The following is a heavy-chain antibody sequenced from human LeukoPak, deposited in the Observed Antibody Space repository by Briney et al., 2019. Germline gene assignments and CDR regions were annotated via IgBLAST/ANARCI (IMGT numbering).Heavy chain of an antibody. CDR1: GFTFSSYW. Sequence: QPGGSLRLSCAASGFTFSSYWMHWVRQAPGKGLVWVSRINSDGSSTTYADSVKGRFTISRDNAKNTLYLQMNSLRAEDTAVYYCARYYYDSSGLNWFDSWGQGTLVTVSS. CDR2: INSDGSST. CDR3: ARYYYDSSGLNWFDS. J-gene: IGHJ5*01. V-gene: IGHV3-74*01. D-gene: IGHD3-22*01.